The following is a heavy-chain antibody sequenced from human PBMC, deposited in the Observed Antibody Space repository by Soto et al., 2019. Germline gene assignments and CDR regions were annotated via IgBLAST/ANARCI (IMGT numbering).Heavy chain of an antibody. CDR2: INPNSGGT. CDR1: GYTFTGYY. D-gene: IGHD6-19*01. Sequence: GASVKVSCKASGYTFTGYYMHWVRQAPGQGLEWMGWINPNSGGTNYAQKFQGRVTMTRDTSISTAYMELSRLRSDDTAVYYCARSIAVADDWFDPWGQGTLVTVSS. J-gene: IGHJ5*02. CDR3: ARSIAVADDWFDP. V-gene: IGHV1-2*02.